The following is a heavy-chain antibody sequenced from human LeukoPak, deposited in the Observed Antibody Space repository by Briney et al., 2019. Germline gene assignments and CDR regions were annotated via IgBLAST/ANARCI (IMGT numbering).Heavy chain of an antibody. D-gene: IGHD6-19*01. Sequence: GGSLRLSCAASGFTFSDYYMSWIRQAPGKGLEWVSYISSSGSTIYYADSVKGRFTISRDNAKNSLYLQTNSLRAEDTAVYYCARGAQWLDVDYYGMDVWGQGTTVTVSS. V-gene: IGHV3-11*01. J-gene: IGHJ6*02. CDR2: ISSSGSTI. CDR3: ARGAQWLDVDYYGMDV. CDR1: GFTFSDYY.